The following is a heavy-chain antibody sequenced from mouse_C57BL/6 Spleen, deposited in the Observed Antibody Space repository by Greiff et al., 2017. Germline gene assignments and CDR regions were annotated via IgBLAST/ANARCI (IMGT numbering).Heavy chain of an antibody. CDR3: TTTWIYYGNYASAWFAY. CDR1: GFNIKDDY. D-gene: IGHD2-1*01. Sequence: VHVKQSGAELVRPGASVKLSCTASGFNIKDDYMHWVKQRPEQGLEWIGWIDPENGDTEYASKFQGKATITADTSSNTAYLQLSSLTSADTAVYYCTTTWIYYGNYASAWFAYWGQGTLVTVSA. CDR2: IDPENGDT. J-gene: IGHJ3*01. V-gene: IGHV14-4*01.